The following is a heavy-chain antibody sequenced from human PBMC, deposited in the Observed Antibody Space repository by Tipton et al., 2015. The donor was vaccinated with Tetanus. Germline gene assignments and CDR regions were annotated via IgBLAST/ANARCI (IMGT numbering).Heavy chain of an antibody. J-gene: IGHJ4*02. Sequence: TLSPTCTVSGGSISSYYWSWIRQPPGKGLEWIGYIYYSGSTNYNPSLKSRVTISVDTSKNQFSLKLSSVTAADTAVYYCARSGGNSVPYYFDYWGQGTLVTVSS. CDR2: IYYSGST. D-gene: IGHD4-23*01. V-gene: IGHV4-59*01. CDR3: ARSGGNSVPYYFDY. CDR1: GGSISSYY.